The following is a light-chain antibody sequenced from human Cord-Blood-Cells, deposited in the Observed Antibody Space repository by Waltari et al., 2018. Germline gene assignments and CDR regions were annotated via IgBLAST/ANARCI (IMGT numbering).Light chain of an antibody. J-gene: IGLJ3*02. V-gene: IGLV2-23*01. Sequence: QSALTQPASVSGSPGQSITISCTGTSSDVGSYNLFSWYQQHPGKAPKLMIYEGSKRPSGVSNRFSGSKSGNTASLTISGLQAEDEADYYCCSYAGSSTWVFGGGTKLTV. CDR3: CSYAGSSTWV. CDR2: EGS. CDR1: SSDVGSYNL.